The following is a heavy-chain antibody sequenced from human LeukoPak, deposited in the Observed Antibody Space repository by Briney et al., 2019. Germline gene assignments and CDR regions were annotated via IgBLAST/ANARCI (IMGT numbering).Heavy chain of an antibody. Sequence: ASVKVSCKASGYTFTGYYMHWVRQAPGQGLEWMGWINPNSGGTNYAQKFQGRVTMTRDTSISTAYMELSRLRSDDTAVYYCARDLGKRDGYNHAFDIWGQGTMVTVSS. D-gene: IGHD5-24*01. CDR2: INPNSGGT. CDR1: GYTFTGYY. V-gene: IGHV1-2*02. CDR3: ARDLGKRDGYNHAFDI. J-gene: IGHJ3*02.